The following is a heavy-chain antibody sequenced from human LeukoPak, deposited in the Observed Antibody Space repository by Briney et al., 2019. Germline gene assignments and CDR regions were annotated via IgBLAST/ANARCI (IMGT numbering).Heavy chain of an antibody. CDR2: IIPIFGTA. J-gene: IGHJ4*02. CDR1: GGTFSGYA. Sequence: SVKVSCKASGGTFSGYAISWARQAPGQGLEWMGGIIPIFGTANYAQKFQGRVTITADESTSTAYMELSSLRSEDTAVYYCAADTAMDRLDWGQGTLVTVSS. V-gene: IGHV1-69*13. D-gene: IGHD5-18*01. CDR3: AADTAMDRLD.